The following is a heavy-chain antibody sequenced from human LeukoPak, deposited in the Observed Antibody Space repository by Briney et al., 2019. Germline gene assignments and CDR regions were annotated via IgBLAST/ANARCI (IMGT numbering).Heavy chain of an antibody. D-gene: IGHD3-22*01. J-gene: IGHJ4*02. CDR2: IYPGDSDT. CDR1: GYSFANYW. Sequence: GVSRKISCEGSGYSFANYWIGWVRQMPGKGLEWMGIIYPGDSDTRYSPSIQGQVSISDDKSISTAYLQWSSLEASDTAMYYCAVSISGYYSGFDYWGQGTLVTVYS. V-gene: IGHV5-51*01. CDR3: AVSISGYYSGFDY.